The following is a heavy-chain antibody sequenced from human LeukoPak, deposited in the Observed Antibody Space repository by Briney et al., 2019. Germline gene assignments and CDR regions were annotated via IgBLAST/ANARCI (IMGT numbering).Heavy chain of an antibody. Sequence: GASVKVSCKASGYTFIAYYMHWVRQAPGQGLEWMGWINPNSGDTNYAQKFQGRVTMTRDTSISTAYMELSRLRSDDTAVYYCARGDVEMATLDFDYWGQGTLVTVSS. V-gene: IGHV1-2*02. CDR2: INPNSGDT. J-gene: IGHJ4*02. CDR3: ARGDVEMATLDFDY. D-gene: IGHD5-24*01. CDR1: GYTFIAYY.